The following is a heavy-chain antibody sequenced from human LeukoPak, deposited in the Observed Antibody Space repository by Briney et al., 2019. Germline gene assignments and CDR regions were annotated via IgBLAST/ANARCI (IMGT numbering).Heavy chain of an antibody. V-gene: IGHV4-4*07. CDR1: GGSISSYY. Sequence: PSETLSLTCTVSGGSISSYYWSWIRQPAGKGLEWIGRIYTSGSTNYNPSLKSRVTMSVDTSKNQFSLKLSSVTAADTAVYYCAGERNWEHGEGWFDPWGQGTLVTVSS. CDR3: AGERNWEHGEGWFDP. D-gene: IGHD7-27*01. J-gene: IGHJ5*02. CDR2: IYTSGST.